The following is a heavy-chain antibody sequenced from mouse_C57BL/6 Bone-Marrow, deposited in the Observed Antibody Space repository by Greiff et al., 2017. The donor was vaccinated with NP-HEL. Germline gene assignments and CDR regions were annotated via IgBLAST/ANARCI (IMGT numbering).Heavy chain of an antibody. V-gene: IGHV1-81*01. D-gene: IGHD1-1*01. CDR1: GYTFTSYG. J-gene: IGHJ1*03. CDR3: ARLTTGVVTGYFDV. CDR2: IYPRSGNT. Sequence: VQRVESGAELARPGASVKLSCKASGYTFTSYGISWVKQRTGQGLEWIGEIYPRSGNTYYNEKFKGKATLTAYKSSSTAYMELRSLTSEDSAVYFCARLTTGVVTGYFDVWGTGTAVTVTS.